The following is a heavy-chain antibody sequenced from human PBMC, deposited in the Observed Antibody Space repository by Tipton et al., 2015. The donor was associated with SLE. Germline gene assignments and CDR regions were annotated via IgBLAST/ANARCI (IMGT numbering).Heavy chain of an antibody. CDR1: GGSISRYY. D-gene: IGHD3-9*01. CDR2: IYTSGST. V-gene: IGHV4-4*07. Sequence: TLSLTCNVSGGSISRYYWSWIRQPAGKGLEWIGRIYTSGSTNYNPSLKSRVTMSVDTSKNQFSLKLSSVTAADTAVYYCARGGLLRYFARAPYYYYGMDVWGQGTTVTVSS. CDR3: ARGGLLRYFARAPYYYYGMDV. J-gene: IGHJ6*02.